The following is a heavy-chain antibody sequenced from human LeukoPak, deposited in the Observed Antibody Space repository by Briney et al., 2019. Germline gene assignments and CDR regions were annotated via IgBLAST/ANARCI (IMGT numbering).Heavy chain of an antibody. CDR1: GFTFSSYS. CDR2: ISSSSSYI. J-gene: IGHJ6*02. V-gene: IGHV3-21*01. D-gene: IGHD6-13*01. CDR3: ARDWGPAIAAATHPPNYHYYYGMDV. Sequence: GGSLRLSCAASGFTFSSYSMNWVRQAPGKGLEWVSSISSSSSYIYYADSVKGRFTISRDNAKNSLYLQMNSLRAEDTAVYYCARDWGPAIAAATHPPNYHYYYGMDVWGQGTTVTASS.